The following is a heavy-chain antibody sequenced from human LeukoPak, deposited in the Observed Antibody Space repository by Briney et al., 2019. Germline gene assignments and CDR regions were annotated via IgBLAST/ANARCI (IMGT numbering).Heavy chain of an antibody. CDR2: FYSPGST. J-gene: IGHJ1*01. Sequence: GGSLRLSCAASGFTVTTKSVAWVRQAPGRGLEWVSVFYSPGSTYYADSVHGRFTISRDNSLNTLFLQMNSLRVEDTAVYYCASARESCIGSTCYEYFHHWGQGTPLTVSS. D-gene: IGHD2-2*01. CDR1: GFTVTTKS. V-gene: IGHV3-53*01. CDR3: ASARESCIGSTCYEYFHH.